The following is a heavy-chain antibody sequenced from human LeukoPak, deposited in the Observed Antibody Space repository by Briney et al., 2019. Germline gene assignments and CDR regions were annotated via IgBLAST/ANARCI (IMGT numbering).Heavy chain of an antibody. CDR3: ARGLSGYYYYGMDV. CDR2: INHSGST. D-gene: IGHD3-3*01. V-gene: IGHV4-34*01. CDR1: GGSFSGYY. J-gene: IGHJ6*02. Sequence: SETLSLTCAVYGGSFSGYYWSWIRQPLGKGLEWIGEINHSGSTNYNPSLKSRVTISVDTSKNQFSLKLSSVTAADTAVYYCARGLSGYYYYGMDVWGQGTTVTVSS.